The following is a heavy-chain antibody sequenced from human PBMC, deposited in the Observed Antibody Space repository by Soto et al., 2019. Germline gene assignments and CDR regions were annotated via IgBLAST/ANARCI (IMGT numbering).Heavy chain of an antibody. CDR3: AAMTVDYYYGMDV. CDR2: IIPIFGTA. CDR1: GGTFSSYA. V-gene: IGHV1-69*13. J-gene: IGHJ6*02. D-gene: IGHD2-21*02. Sequence: SVKVSCKASGGTFSSYAISWLRQAPGQGLEWMGGIIPIFGTANYAQKFQGRVTITADESTSTAYMEPSSLRSEDTAMYYRAAMTVDYYYGMDVWGQGTTVTVSS.